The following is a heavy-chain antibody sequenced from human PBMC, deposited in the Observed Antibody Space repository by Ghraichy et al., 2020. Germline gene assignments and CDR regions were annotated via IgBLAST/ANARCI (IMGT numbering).Heavy chain of an antibody. CDR1: GFTFSSYS. CDR3: ARNIVVVEATTKHDAFDV. CDR2: ISLRSHYI. Sequence: GGSLRLSCAVSGFTFSSYSMNWVRQAPGKGLEWVSSISLRSHYIYYADSVKGRFTISRDNSKNSLYLQMNSLRAEDTAVYYCARNIVVVEATTKHDAFDVWGQGTMVTVSS. D-gene: IGHD2-15*01. V-gene: IGHV3-21*01. J-gene: IGHJ3*01.